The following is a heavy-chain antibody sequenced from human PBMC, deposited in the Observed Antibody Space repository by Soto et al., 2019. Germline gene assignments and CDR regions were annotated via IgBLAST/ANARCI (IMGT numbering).Heavy chain of an antibody. CDR1: GGTFSHYT. CDR2: IIPLAEIT. D-gene: IGHD2-15*01. V-gene: IGHV1-69*08. CDR3: AREGYCSGGSCFRSFQY. J-gene: IGHJ4*02. Sequence: QVQLVQSGAELKKPGSSVKVSCKVSGGTFSHYTITWVRQAPGQGLEWMGRIIPLAEITDYTQKFQGRVTITADISTSTAYMELNGLRSEDTAVYYCAREGYCSGGSCFRSFQYWGQGSMVTVSS.